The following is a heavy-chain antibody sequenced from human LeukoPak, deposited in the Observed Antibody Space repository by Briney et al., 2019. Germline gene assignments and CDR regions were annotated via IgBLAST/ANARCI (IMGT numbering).Heavy chain of an antibody. J-gene: IGHJ4*02. CDR1: GFSFSSYS. Sequence: PGGSLRLSCAASGFSFSSYSFNWVRQAPGKGLEWISYISSPTSNIHYADSVKGRFTISRDNARNSLYLQMNSLRAEDTAVYFCARDPWASIGTTPYYFDYWGQGALVTVSS. CDR3: ARDPWASIGTTPYYFDY. V-gene: IGHV3-48*04. D-gene: IGHD1-1*01. CDR2: ISSPTSNI.